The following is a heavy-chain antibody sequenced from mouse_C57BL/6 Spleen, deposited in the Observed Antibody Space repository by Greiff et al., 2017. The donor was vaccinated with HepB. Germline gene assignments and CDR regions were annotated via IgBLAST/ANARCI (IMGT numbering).Heavy chain of an antibody. V-gene: IGHV1-72*01. CDR3: GTSTMGTKASLDY. CDR2: IDPNSGGT. CDR1: GYTFTSYW. Sequence: VQLQQPGAELVKPGASVKLSCKASGYTFTSYWMHWVKQRPGRGLEWIGRIDPNSGGTKYNEKFKSKATLTVDKPSSTAYMQLSSLTSDDAAVYYCGTSTMGTKASLDYWGQGTTLTVSS. D-gene: IGHD2-2*01. J-gene: IGHJ2*01.